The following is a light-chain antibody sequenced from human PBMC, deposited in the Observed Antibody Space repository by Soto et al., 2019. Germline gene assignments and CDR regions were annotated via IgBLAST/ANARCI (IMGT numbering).Light chain of an antibody. CDR3: QQYGSSPTWT. J-gene: IGKJ1*01. Sequence: ESVLPQYTGTLSFSPGERATLSFMSIQSVSNNYLAWYQQKPGQAPRLLIYGASTRATGIPDRFSGSGSGTDFTLTISRLEPEDSAVYYCQQYGSSPTWTFGQGTMVDVK. V-gene: IGKV3-20*01. CDR2: GAS. CDR1: QSVSNNY.